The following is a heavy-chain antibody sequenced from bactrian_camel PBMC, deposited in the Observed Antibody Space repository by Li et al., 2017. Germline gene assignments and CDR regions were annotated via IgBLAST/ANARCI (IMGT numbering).Heavy chain of an antibody. J-gene: IGHJ6*01. CDR3: VTSGAYSDYVFRY. V-gene: IGHV3S25*01. CDR1: GFTFNNYW. Sequence: QLVESGGGLVQPGGSLRLSCAASGFTFNNYWMYWVRQAPGKGLAWVSIINSGGGSTYSADSVKGRFTTARDNAKNTVYLQMNSLKPEDTAVYYCVTSGAYSDYVFRYWGQGTQVTVS. D-gene: IGHD4*01. CDR2: INSGGGST.